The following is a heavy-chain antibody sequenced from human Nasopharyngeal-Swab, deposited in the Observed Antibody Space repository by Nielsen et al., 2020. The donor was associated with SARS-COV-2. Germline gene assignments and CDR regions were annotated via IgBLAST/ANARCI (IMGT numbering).Heavy chain of an antibody. V-gene: IGHV3-74*01. CDR1: GVIFSKYW. Sequence: GESQKISCVASGVIFSKYWMHWVRQAPGKGLVWVSRVNQDGSRTDYADSVRGRFTISRDNAKNTLYLQMNSLRVEDTAVYYCVKHQGSSSDQWGQGTLVTVSS. CDR3: VKHQGSSSDQ. CDR2: VNQDGSRT. J-gene: IGHJ4*02.